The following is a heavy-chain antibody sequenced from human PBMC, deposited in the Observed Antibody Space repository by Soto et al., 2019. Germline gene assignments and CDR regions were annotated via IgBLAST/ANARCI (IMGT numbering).Heavy chain of an antibody. CDR2: INHSGST. D-gene: IGHD6-6*01. CDR1: GGSFSGYY. J-gene: IGHJ5*02. V-gene: IGHV4-34*01. Sequence: PSETLYLTCTVYGGSFSGYYWSWIRQPPGKGLEWIGEINHSGSTNYNPSLKSRVTISVDTSKNQFSLKLSSVTAADTAVYYCARGRHSSSSWFDPWGQGTLVTVSS. CDR3: ARGRHSSSSWFDP.